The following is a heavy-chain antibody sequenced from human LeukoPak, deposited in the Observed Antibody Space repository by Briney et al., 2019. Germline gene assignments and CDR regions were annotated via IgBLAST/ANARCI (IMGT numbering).Heavy chain of an antibody. Sequence: SQTLSLTCAVSGGSISSGGYSWSWIRQPPGKGLEWIGYIYHSGSTNYNPSLKSRVTISVDTSKNQFSLKLSSVTAADTAVYYCARGVIAVARAYYYYYYGMDVWGQGTTVTVSS. CDR2: IYHSGST. CDR1: GGSISSGGYS. CDR3: ARGVIAVARAYYYYYYGMDV. D-gene: IGHD6-19*01. J-gene: IGHJ6*02. V-gene: IGHV4-30-2*01.